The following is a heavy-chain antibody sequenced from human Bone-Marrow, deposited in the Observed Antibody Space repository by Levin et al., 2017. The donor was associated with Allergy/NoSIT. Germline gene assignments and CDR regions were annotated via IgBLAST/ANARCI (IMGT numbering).Heavy chain of an antibody. J-gene: IGHJ4*02. CDR1: GYTFTGYY. CDR3: AREWNFGYGSSSWSTLGDY. V-gene: IGHV1-2*02. CDR2: INPNSGGT. D-gene: IGHD6-13*01. Sequence: ASVKVSCKASGYTFTGYYMHWVRQAPGQGLEWMGWINPNSGGTNYAQKFQGRVTMTRDTSISTAYMELSRLRSDDTAVYYCAREWNFGYGSSSWSTLGDYWGQGTLVTVSS.